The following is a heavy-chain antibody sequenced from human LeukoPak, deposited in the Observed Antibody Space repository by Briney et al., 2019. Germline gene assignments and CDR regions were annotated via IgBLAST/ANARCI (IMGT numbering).Heavy chain of an antibody. J-gene: IGHJ4*02. D-gene: IGHD1-26*01. CDR3: AKDVVGATFDY. CDR1: GFTFSSYA. CDR2: ISGNGGST. V-gene: IGHV3-23*01. Sequence: GGSLRLSCAASGFTFSSYAMGWVRQAPGKGLEWVSSISGNGGSTYYADSVKGRFTISRDNSKNTLYLQMNSLRAVDTALYFCAKDVVGATFDYWGQGTLVTVSS.